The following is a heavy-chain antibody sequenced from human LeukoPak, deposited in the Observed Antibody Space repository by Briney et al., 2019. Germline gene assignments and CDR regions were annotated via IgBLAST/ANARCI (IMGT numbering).Heavy chain of an antibody. CDR1: GYTFTSYG. CDR2: ISAYNGNT. V-gene: IGHV1-18*01. J-gene: IGHJ3*02. D-gene: IGHD3-10*01. Sequence: ASVKVSCKASGYTFTSYGISWVRQAPGQGLEWMGWISAYNGNTNYAQKLQGRVTMTTDTSTSTAYMELRSLRSDDTAVYYCARDILLWFGELHPKDAFDIWGQGTMVTVSS. CDR3: ARDILLWFGELHPKDAFDI.